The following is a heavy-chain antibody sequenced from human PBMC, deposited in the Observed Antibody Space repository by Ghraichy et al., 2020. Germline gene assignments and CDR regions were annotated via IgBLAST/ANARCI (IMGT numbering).Heavy chain of an antibody. V-gene: IGHV3-48*02. CDR2: ISSSSSTI. CDR1: GFTFSSYS. Sequence: GGSLRLSCAASGFTFSSYSMNWVRQAPGKGLEWVSYISSSSSTIYYADSVKGRFTISRDNAKNSLYLQMNSLRDEDTAVYYCARAGGYSYGLLAYFDYWGQGTLVTVSS. CDR3: ARAGGYSYGLLAYFDY. J-gene: IGHJ4*02. D-gene: IGHD5-18*01.